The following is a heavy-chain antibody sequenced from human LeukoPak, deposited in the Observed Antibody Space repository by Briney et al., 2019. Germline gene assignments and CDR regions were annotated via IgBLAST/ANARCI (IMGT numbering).Heavy chain of an antibody. CDR3: AKNDYYYYMDV. Sequence: GGSLRLSCAASGFTFSSYAMSWVRQAPGKGLEWVSAISDSGGSTHDADSVKGRFTISRDNSKKTLYLQMNSLRAEDTAVYYCAKNDYYYYMDVWGKGTTVTVSS. J-gene: IGHJ6*03. V-gene: IGHV3-23*01. CDR2: ISDSGGST. CDR1: GFTFSSYA.